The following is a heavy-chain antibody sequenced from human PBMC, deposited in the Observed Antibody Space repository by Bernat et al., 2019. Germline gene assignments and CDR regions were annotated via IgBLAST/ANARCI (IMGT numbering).Heavy chain of an antibody. V-gene: IGHV3-74*01. CDR3: ARARYYDLIDY. D-gene: IGHD3-3*01. CDR1: GFTFSSYW. Sequence: EVQLVESGGGLVQPGVSLRLSCAASGFTFSSYWMPWVRQAPGKGLVLVSRFNSDRTTTTYADSVKGRFTISRDNAKNTVYLKMNSLRAEDKDVYYCARARYYDLIDYWGQGTLVTISS. J-gene: IGHJ4*02. CDR2: FNSDRTTT.